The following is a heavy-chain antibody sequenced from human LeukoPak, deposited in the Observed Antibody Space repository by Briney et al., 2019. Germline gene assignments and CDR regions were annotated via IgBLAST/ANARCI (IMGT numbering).Heavy chain of an antibody. V-gene: IGHV3-7*01. D-gene: IGHD6-13*01. J-gene: IGHJ4*02. CDR3: ARDPGSSSFDY. CDR1: GFTFSSFW. CDR2: IDQDGSVR. Sequence: GGSLRLSCVASGFTFSSFWMSWVRQAPGKGLEFVANIDQDGSVRNYVDSVEGRFIISRDNAKNSLYLQMDSLRAEDTAVYFCARDPGSSSFDYWGLGTPVIVST.